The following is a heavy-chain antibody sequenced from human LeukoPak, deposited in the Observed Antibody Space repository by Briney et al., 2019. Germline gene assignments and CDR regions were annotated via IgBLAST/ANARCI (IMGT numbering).Heavy chain of an antibody. J-gene: IGHJ4*02. CDR3: ARAPITSPFYFDY. CDR1: GFAFDEHG. CDR2: IYWSGGST. D-gene: IGHD2-2*01. Sequence: GGSLRLSCTASGFAFDEHGMSWVRQVPGKGLEWVSGIYWSGGSTGYADPLRGRFTISRDNAKNSLYLQMDSLRAEDTALYYCARAPITSPFYFDYWGQGTLVTVSS. V-gene: IGHV3-20*04.